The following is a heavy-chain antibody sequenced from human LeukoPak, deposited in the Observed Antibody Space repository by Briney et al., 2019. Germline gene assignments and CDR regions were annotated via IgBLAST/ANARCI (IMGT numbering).Heavy chain of an antibody. J-gene: IGHJ1*01. CDR2: IDPSDSYT. D-gene: IGHD2-2*01. CDR1: GYSFTSYW. V-gene: IGHV5-10-1*01. Sequence: GESLKISCKGSGYSFTSYWISWVRQMPGKGLEWMGRIDPSDSYTNYSPSFQGHVTIPADKSISTAYLQWSSLKASDTAMYYCARVAARYCSSTSCYGEYFQHWGQGTLVTVSS. CDR3: ARVAARYCSSTSCYGEYFQH.